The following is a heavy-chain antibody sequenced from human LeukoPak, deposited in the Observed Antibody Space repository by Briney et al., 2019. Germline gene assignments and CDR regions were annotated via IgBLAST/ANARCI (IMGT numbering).Heavy chain of an antibody. CDR2: TSSDLNVK. CDR1: GFTFRNYV. CDR3: AREGYYGSGSPPSLYFDY. Sequence: GGSLRLSCAASGFTFRNYVIHWVRQAPGKGLEWVAVTSSDLNVKLYADSVKGRFTIYRDNSRSTLYLQMNSLRPEDTAIYYCAREGYYGSGSPPSLYFDYWGQGTLVTVSS. V-gene: IGHV3-30-3*01. D-gene: IGHD3-10*01. J-gene: IGHJ4*02.